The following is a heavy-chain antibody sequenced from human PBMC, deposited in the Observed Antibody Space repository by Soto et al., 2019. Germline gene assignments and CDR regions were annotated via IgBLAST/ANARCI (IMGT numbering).Heavy chain of an antibody. D-gene: IGHD3-10*01. CDR1: GFTFSHYW. J-gene: IGHJ4*02. CDR3: ARAGSENDY. Sequence: EVQLVESGGGLVQPGGSLRLSCAASGFTFSHYWMTWVRQAPGKGLEWVANIKEDGSDRNYVDSVKGRFTISRDNAKNSLYRQLNGLRAVDTAVYYCARAGSENDYWGQGTLVTVSS. V-gene: IGHV3-7*05. CDR2: IKEDGSDR.